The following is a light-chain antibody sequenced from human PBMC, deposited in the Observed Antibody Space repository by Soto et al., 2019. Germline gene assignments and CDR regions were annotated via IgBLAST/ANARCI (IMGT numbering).Light chain of an antibody. J-gene: IGLJ1*01. CDR3: SSYTSSSSYV. V-gene: IGLV2-14*01. CDR2: DVS. Sequence: QSALTQPASVSGSPGQSITISCTGTSSDVGGYNYVSWYQQHPGKAPKIMIYDVSNRPSGVSNRFSGSKSGNTASLTISELQAEDEAEYYCSSYTSSSSYVFGTGTKLTVL. CDR1: SSDVGGYNY.